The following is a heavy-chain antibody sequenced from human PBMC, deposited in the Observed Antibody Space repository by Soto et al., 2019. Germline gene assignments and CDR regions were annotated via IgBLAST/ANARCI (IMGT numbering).Heavy chain of an antibody. CDR3: AKDRAVAPSRGGQLFAFDI. Sequence: EVQLVESGGGLVQPGRSLRLSCAASGFTFDDYAMHWVRQAPGKGLEWVSGISWNSGSIGYADSVKGRFTISRDNAKNSLYLQMNSLRAEDTALYYCAKDRAVAPSRGGQLFAFDIWGQGTMVTVSS. CDR1: GFTFDDYA. CDR2: ISWNSGSI. J-gene: IGHJ3*02. V-gene: IGHV3-9*01. D-gene: IGHD6-19*01.